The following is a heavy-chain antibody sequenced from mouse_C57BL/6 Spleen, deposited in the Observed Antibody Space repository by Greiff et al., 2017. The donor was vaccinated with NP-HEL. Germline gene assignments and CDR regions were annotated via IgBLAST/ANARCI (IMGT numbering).Heavy chain of an antibody. CDR3: ARERYYGSSSYWYFDV. CDR1: GYTFTDYY. Sequence: VQLQQSGAELVRPGASVKLSCKASGYTFTDYYINWVKQRPGQGLEWIARIYPGSGNTYYNEKFKGKATLTAEKSSSTAYMQLSSLTSEDSAVYCCARERYYGSSSYWYFDVWGTGTTVTVSS. J-gene: IGHJ1*03. D-gene: IGHD1-1*01. CDR2: IYPGSGNT. V-gene: IGHV1-76*01.